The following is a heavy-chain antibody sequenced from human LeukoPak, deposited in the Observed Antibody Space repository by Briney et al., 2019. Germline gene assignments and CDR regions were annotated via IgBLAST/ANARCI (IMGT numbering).Heavy chain of an antibody. CDR1: GGSFSGYY. V-gene: IGHV4-34*01. D-gene: IGHD3-16*02. Sequence: SETLSLTCAVYGGSFSGYYWSWIRQPPGKGLEWIGEINHSGSTNYNPSLKSRVTISVDTSKNQFSLKLSSVTAADTAVCYCARGGSEMITFGGVIVASNDYWGQGTLVTVSS. CDR3: ARGGSEMITFGGVIVASNDY. J-gene: IGHJ4*02. CDR2: INHSGST.